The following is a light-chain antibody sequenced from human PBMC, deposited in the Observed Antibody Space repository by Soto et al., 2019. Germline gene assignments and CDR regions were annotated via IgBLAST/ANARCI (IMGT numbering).Light chain of an antibody. CDR3: QQLNRYPYT. Sequence: DIQLTQSPSFLSSSVGDRVTISCRASQGINNYLAWYQQKPGKDPKLLIYVASILQSGVPSRFSGSGSGTQFTLTISSLQPEDFATYYCQQLNRYPYTFGQGTKVEIK. CDR2: VAS. J-gene: IGKJ2*01. CDR1: QGINNY. V-gene: IGKV1-9*01.